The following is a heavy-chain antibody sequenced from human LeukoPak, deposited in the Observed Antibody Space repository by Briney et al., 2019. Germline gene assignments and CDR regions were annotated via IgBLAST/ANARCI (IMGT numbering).Heavy chain of an antibody. D-gene: IGHD6-13*01. CDR3: AVDSSSWYEYFDY. CDR2: ISGSGGST. Sequence: SAISGSGGSTYYADSVKGRFTISRDNSKNTLYLQMNSLRAEDTAVYYCAVDSSSWYEYFDYWGQGTLVTVSS. J-gene: IGHJ4*02. V-gene: IGHV3-23*01.